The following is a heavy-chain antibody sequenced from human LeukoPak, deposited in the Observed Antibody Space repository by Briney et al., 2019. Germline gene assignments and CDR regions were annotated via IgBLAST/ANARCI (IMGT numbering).Heavy chain of an antibody. J-gene: IGHJ5*02. Sequence: ASVKVSCKASGYTFTSYAFSWVLQAPGQGLEWMGWISAYNGDTKFARKFQGRVTLTTDASTTIGYMELRSLTSDDTAVYYCARGQLVPPNWFDPWGQGTLVTVSS. V-gene: IGHV1-18*01. CDR3: ARGQLVPPNWFDP. CDR2: ISAYNGDT. D-gene: IGHD6-6*01. CDR1: GYTFTSYA.